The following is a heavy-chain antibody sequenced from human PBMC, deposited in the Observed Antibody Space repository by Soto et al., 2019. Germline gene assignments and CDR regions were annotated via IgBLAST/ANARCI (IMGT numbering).Heavy chain of an antibody. Sequence: QVQLQQWGAGLLKPSETLSLTCTVSGGSFSGYYWSWIRQPPGKGLEWIGEINQSGSTNYNPSLKGRVISSVCTSKNQFFLKLSSVTAADPVVYYCARYSTAQWELGFMAFDIWGQGTMVTVSS. J-gene: IGHJ3*02. CDR3: ARYSTAQWELGFMAFDI. CDR2: INQSGST. CDR1: GGSFSGYY. D-gene: IGHD1-26*01. V-gene: IGHV4-34*01.